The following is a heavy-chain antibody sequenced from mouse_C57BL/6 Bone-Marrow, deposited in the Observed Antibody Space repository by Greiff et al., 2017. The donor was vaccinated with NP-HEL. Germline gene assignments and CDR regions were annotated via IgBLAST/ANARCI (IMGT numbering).Heavy chain of an antibody. Sequence: QVQLQQPGAELVRPGSSVKLSCKASGYTFTSYWMHWVKQRPIQGLEWIGNIDPSDSETTYNQKFKDKATLTVDKSSSAAYMLLSSLTSEDSAVYYCARGGMDYWGQGTSLTVSS. V-gene: IGHV1-52*01. CDR3: ARGGMDY. CDR2: IDPSDSET. J-gene: IGHJ4*01. CDR1: GYTFTSYW.